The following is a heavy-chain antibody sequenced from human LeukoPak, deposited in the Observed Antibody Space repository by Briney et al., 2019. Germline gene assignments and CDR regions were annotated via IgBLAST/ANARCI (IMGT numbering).Heavy chain of an antibody. V-gene: IGHV5-51*01. CDR2: IYPGDSDT. CDR3: ARARTYYYDSSDAFDI. D-gene: IGHD3-22*01. Sequence: GESLKISCKGSGYSFTSYWIGWVRQMPGKGLEWMGIIYPGDSDTRYSPSFQGQVTISADKSISTAYLQWSSLKAPDTAMYYCARARTYYYDSSDAFDIWGQGTMVTVSS. CDR1: GYSFTSYW. J-gene: IGHJ3*02.